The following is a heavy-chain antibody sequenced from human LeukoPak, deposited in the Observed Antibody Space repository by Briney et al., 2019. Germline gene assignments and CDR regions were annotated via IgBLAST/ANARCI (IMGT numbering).Heavy chain of an antibody. Sequence: PGGSLRLSCAASGFILNSYEMNWVRQAPGKGLEWVSYISSSGSIIYYADSVKGRFTISRDNAKNSLYLQMNSLRAEDTAVYYCARERGYSSGWSGLILYYFDYWGQGTLVTVSS. J-gene: IGHJ4*02. CDR3: ARERGYSSGWSGLILYYFDY. V-gene: IGHV3-48*03. CDR2: ISSSGSII. CDR1: GFILNSYE. D-gene: IGHD6-19*01.